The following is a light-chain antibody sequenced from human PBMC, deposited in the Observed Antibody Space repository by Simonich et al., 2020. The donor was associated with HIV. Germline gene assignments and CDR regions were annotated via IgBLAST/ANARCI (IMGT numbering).Light chain of an antibody. Sequence: DIVMTQTPLSLSVTPGQPASISCKSSQSLLHSDGKTYLYWYLQKPGQSPQLLIYEVSNRFSGVPDRFSGSGSGTDFTLTISRLEPEDFAVYCCQQYGSSPYTFGQGTKLEIK. CDR1: QSLLHSDGKTY. J-gene: IGKJ2*01. CDR2: EVS. CDR3: QQYGSSPYT. V-gene: IGKV2D-29*02.